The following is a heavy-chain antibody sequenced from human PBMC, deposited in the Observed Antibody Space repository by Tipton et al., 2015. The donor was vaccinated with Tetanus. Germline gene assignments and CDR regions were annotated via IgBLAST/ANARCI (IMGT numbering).Heavy chain of an antibody. CDR2: SWYDGTDK. D-gene: IGHD2-15*01. J-gene: IGHJ4*02. CDR3: AREADCSGGSCFSGDFDN. CDR1: GSIFSSYG. V-gene: IGHV3-33*01. Sequence: SLRLSCVASGSIFSSYGIHWVRQAPGKGLEWVAVSWYDGTDKYYADSGKGRFTISRDNSKNTLYLQMNSLRAEDTAVYYCAREADCSGGSCFSGDFDNWGQGTQVTVSS.